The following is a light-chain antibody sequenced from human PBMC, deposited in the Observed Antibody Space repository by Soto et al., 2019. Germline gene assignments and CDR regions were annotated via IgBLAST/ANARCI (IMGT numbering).Light chain of an antibody. CDR1: QSVSSY. V-gene: IGKV3-11*01. Sequence: EIVFTQSPATLSLSPGERATLSCRASQSVSSYLAWHQQKPGQAPRLLIYDASNRATGIPARFSGSGSGTDFTLTISSLEPEDFAVYYCQQRSNWPITFGQGTRLEIK. J-gene: IGKJ5*01. CDR3: QQRSNWPIT. CDR2: DAS.